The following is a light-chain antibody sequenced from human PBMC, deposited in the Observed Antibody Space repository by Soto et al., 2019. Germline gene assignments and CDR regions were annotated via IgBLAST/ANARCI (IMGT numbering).Light chain of an antibody. CDR2: DAS. CDR3: QQRSNWPLT. CDR1: QSVSSY. Sequence: IVLTQSPATLSLSPGERATLCCRASQSVSSYLAWYQQKPGQAPRLLIYDASNRATGIPARFSGSGSGTDFTLTISSLEPEDFAVYYCQQRSNWPLTFGGGTKVAIK. V-gene: IGKV3-11*01. J-gene: IGKJ4*01.